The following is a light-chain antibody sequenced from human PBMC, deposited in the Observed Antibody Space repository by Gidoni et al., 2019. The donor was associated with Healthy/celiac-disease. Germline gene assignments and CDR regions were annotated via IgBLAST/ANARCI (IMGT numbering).Light chain of an antibody. Sequence: QSALTQPAPVAGSPGQSITISCTGTSSDVGGYNYVPWYQRHPGKAPKLMIYEVSNRPSGVSNRFSGSKSGNTASLTISGLQAEDEADYYCSSYTSSSTVVFGGGTKLTVL. CDR3: SSYTSSSTVV. J-gene: IGLJ2*01. CDR2: EVS. V-gene: IGLV2-14*01. CDR1: SSDVGGYNY.